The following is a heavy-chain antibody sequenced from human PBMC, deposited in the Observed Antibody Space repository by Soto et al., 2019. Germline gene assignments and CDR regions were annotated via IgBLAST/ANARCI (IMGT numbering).Heavy chain of an antibody. CDR1: GDSVSSKTAT. Sequence: VQLQQSGPGLVKPSQTLSLICAISGDSVSSKTATWNWLRQSPSRGLEWLGRTYYRSKWYNDYAVSVKSRLVITPDTSKNQLSRQLNSVTPDDAAVYFCARDGSGFHWYFDLWGRGTLVTVSS. J-gene: IGHJ2*01. D-gene: IGHD6-19*01. CDR2: TYYRSKWYN. CDR3: ARDGSGFHWYFDL. V-gene: IGHV6-1*01.